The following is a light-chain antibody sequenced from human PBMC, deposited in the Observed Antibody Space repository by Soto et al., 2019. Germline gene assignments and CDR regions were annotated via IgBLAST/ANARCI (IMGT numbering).Light chain of an antibody. Sequence: QSALTQPASVSGSPGQSITISCSGTSSDFGGYNVVSWYQQHPGKAPKLIIYEGTKRPSGVSNRFSGSKSGNAASLTISGRQTEDEADYYCCSYADTSTFWVVFGGGTKVTVL. J-gene: IGLJ3*02. V-gene: IGLV2-23*03. CDR1: SSDFGGYNV. CDR2: EGT. CDR3: CSYADTSTFWVV.